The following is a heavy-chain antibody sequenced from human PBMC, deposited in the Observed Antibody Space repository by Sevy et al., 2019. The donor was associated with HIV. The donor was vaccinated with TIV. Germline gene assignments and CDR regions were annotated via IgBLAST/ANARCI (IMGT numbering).Heavy chain of an antibody. J-gene: IGHJ5*02. CDR3: TRNGGAYDTGFDP. CDR1: GFTFSNYE. Sequence: GGSLRLSCAASGFTFSNYEMNWVRQAPGKGLEWVSHITSSGSRIYYADSVKGRFTISRDNAKNSLYLQMNSLRVEDTAVYYCTRNGGAYDTGFDPWGQGTLVTVSS. CDR2: ITSSGSRI. D-gene: IGHD3-22*01. V-gene: IGHV3-48*03.